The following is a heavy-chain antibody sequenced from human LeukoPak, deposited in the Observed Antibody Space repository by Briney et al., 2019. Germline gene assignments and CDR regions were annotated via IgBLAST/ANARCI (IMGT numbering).Heavy chain of an antibody. Sequence: GGSLRLSCAASGFTFSSYEMNWVRQAPGKGLEWVSSISSSSSYIYYADSVKGRFTISRDNAKNSLYLQMNSLRAEDTAVYYCVREAYDYDQGGFDYWGQGTLVTVSS. V-gene: IGHV3-21*01. D-gene: IGHD3-16*01. CDR2: ISSSSSYI. CDR3: VREAYDYDQGGFDY. J-gene: IGHJ4*02. CDR1: GFTFSSYE.